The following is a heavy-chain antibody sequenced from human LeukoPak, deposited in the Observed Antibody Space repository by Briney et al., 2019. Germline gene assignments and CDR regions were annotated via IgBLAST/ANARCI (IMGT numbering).Heavy chain of an antibody. CDR2: IRSSSTI. Sequence: PGGSLTLSCSASGFTFSIYSMNWVRHAPGKGLDWVSYIRSSSTIYYADSVQGRFTISRDNAKNSLYLQMNSLRAEDTAVYYCARGIGTVTTLVDYWGQGTLVTVSS. CDR3: ARGIGTVTTLVDY. D-gene: IGHD4-11*01. CDR1: GFTFSIYS. V-gene: IGHV3-48*04. J-gene: IGHJ4*02.